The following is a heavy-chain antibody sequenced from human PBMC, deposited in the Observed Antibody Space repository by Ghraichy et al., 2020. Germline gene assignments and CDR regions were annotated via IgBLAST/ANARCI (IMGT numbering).Heavy chain of an antibody. Sequence: GGSLRLSCAASGFTFSSYAMSWVRQAPGKGLEWVSAISGSGGSTYYADSVKGRFTISRDNSKNTLYLQMNSLRAEDTAVYYCAKVGGDFWSGYYPIRFDYWGQGTLVTVSS. J-gene: IGHJ4*02. CDR2: ISGSGGST. CDR3: AKVGGDFWSGYYPIRFDY. CDR1: GFTFSSYA. D-gene: IGHD3-3*01. V-gene: IGHV3-23*01.